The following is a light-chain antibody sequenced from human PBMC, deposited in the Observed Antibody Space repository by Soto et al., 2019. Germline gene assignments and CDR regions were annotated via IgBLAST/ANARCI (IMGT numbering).Light chain of an antibody. CDR3: QQYGSPSLYT. Sequence: DIVMTQSPDSLAVSLGERATINCKSSQTVSYNSNNKNFLAWYQQKPGQPPKLLIYWASIRESGVPVRFSGSGSGTDFTLNISSLQAEDVAIYYCQQYGSPSLYTFGQGTKLEI. V-gene: IGKV4-1*01. CDR2: WAS. CDR1: QTVSYNSNNKNF. J-gene: IGKJ2*01.